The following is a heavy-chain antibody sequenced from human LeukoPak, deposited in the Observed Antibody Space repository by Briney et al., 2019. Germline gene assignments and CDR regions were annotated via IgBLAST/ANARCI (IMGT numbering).Heavy chain of an antibody. CDR2: IYSTDVDGTI. CDR3: TTTLSVTARGY. CDR1: GFTLNNAW. J-gene: IGHJ4*02. Sequence: GGSLILSCAASGFTLNNAWMTWVRQAPGKGLEWVGRIYSTDVDGTIDYAAPVKGRFTISRDDSKDTLYLQMNSLKTEDTAVYYCTTTLSVTARGYWGQGTLVTVSS. D-gene: IGHD2-21*02. V-gene: IGHV3-15*01.